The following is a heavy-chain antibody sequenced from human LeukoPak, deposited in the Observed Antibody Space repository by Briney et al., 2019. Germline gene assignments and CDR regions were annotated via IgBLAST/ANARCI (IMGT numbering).Heavy chain of an antibody. CDR3: ARHKISGYDLAFDY. D-gene: IGHD5-12*01. CDR2: IYYSGST. J-gene: IGHJ4*02. V-gene: IGHV4-30-4*01. Sequence: SETLSLTCTVSGGSISSGDYYWSWIRQPPGKGLEWIGYIYYSGSTYYNPSLKSRVTISVDTSKNQFSLKLSSVTAADAAVYYCARHKISGYDLAFDYWGQGTLVTVSS. CDR1: GGSISSGDYY.